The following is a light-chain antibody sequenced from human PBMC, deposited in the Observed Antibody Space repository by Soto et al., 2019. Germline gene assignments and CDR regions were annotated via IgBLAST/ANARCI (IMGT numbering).Light chain of an antibody. CDR2: AAS. Sequence: DNQMTQSPSSLSASVGDRVTITCRASQSISRNLNWYQQKPGKAPKLLIYAASSLQSGVPSRFSGSGSGTDFTLTISSLQPEDSATYYCQQSYSTPRLFTFGQGTNLEI. CDR3: QQSYSTPRLFT. CDR1: QSISRN. V-gene: IGKV1-39*01. J-gene: IGKJ2*01.